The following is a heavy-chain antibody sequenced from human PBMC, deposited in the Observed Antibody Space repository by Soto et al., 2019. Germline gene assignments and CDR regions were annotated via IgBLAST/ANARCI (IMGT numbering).Heavy chain of an antibody. V-gene: IGHV4-59*01. J-gene: IGHJ3*02. CDR1: GGSISSYY. Sequence: SETLSLTCTVSGGSISSYYWSWIRQPPGKGLEWIGYIYYSGSTNYNPSLKSRVTISVDTSKNQFSLKLSSVTAADTAVYYCAREPTIYDILTGYYRGAFDIWGQGTMVTVSS. D-gene: IGHD3-9*01. CDR2: IYYSGST. CDR3: AREPTIYDILTGYYRGAFDI.